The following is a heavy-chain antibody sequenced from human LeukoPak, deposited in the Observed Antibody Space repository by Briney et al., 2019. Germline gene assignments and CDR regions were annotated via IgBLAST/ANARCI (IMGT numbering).Heavy chain of an antibody. CDR2: INHSGST. CDR3: ARVYYDSSGYSALNDAFDI. J-gene: IGHJ3*02. V-gene: IGHV4-39*07. D-gene: IGHD3-22*01. CDR1: GGSISSSSYY. Sequence: SETLSLTCTVSGGSISSSSYYWGWIRQPPGKGLEWIGEINHSGSTNYNPSLKSRVTISVDTSKNQFSLKLSSVTAADTAVYYCARVYYDSSGYSALNDAFDIWGQGTMVTVSS.